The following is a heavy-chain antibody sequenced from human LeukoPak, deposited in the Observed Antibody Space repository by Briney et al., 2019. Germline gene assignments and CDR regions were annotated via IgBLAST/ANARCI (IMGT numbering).Heavy chain of an antibody. Sequence: ASVKVSCKVSGYSLSELSMHWVRQAPGKGLEWMGGFDPEDGKTINAQKFQGRLTMTEDTSTDTAYMELSSLRSEDTAVYYCATDLPNCSVGNCYRTFWYWGQGTLVTVSS. CDR2: FDPEDGKT. CDR3: ATDLPNCSVGNCYRTFWY. CDR1: GYSLSELS. J-gene: IGHJ4*02. V-gene: IGHV1-24*01. D-gene: IGHD2-15*01.